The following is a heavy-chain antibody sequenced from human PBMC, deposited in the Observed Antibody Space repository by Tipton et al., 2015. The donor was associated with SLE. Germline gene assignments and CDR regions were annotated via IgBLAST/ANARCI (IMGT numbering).Heavy chain of an antibody. Sequence: TLSLTCTVSGGSISSHYWSWIRQPPGKGLEWIGYIYYSGSTNYNPSLKSRVTISVDTSKNQFSLKLSSVTAADTAVYYCASSTGTTNLFDYWGQGTLVTVSS. D-gene: IGHD1-1*01. CDR1: GGSISSHY. CDR2: IYYSGST. J-gene: IGHJ4*02. V-gene: IGHV4-59*08. CDR3: ASSTGTTNLFDY.